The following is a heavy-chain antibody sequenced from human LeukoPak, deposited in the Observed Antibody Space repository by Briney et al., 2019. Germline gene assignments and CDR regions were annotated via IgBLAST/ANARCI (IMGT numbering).Heavy chain of an antibody. J-gene: IGHJ4*02. CDR3: ARSMIRGATYYFDY. CDR1: GGTFSSYA. D-gene: IGHD3-10*01. Sequence: GASVKVSCKASGGTFSSYAISWVRQAPGQGLEWMGGIIPIFGTANYAQKFQGRVTITADESTSTAYMELSSLRSEDTAVHYCARSMIRGATYYFDYWGQGTLVTVSS. V-gene: IGHV1-69*13. CDR2: IIPIFGTA.